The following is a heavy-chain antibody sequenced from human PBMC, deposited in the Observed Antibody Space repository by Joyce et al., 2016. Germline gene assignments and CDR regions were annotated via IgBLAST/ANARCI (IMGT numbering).Heavy chain of an antibody. J-gene: IGHJ4*02. CDR1: GDSISRSDYH. D-gene: IGHD2-21*02. V-gene: IGHV4-39*07. CDR3: ARNVVVVTPIGNYFDY. Sequence: QLQLQESGSGLVKPSETLSLTCTVSGDSISRSDYHWGWIRHPPGKGLGWIGSIYYSGSMYYNPTLKSRVTMSVDTSKNQFSLKLSSVTAADTALYYCARNVVVVTPIGNYFDYWGQGTLVTVSS. CDR2: IYYSGSM.